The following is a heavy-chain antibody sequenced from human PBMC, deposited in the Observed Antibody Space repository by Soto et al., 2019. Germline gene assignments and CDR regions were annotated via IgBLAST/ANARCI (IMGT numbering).Heavy chain of an antibody. CDR2: TYYRSKWYN. CDR1: GDSVSSNSAA. D-gene: IGHD1-1*01. CDR3: ARFVSPPLSPRVTTTFDAFDI. V-gene: IGHV6-1*01. J-gene: IGHJ3*02. Sequence: KQSQTLSLTCAISGDSVSSNSAAWNWIRQSPSRGLEWLGRTYYRSKWYNDYAVSVKSRITINPDTSKNQFSLQLNSVTPEDTAVYYCARFVSPPLSPRVTTTFDAFDIWGQGTMVTVSS.